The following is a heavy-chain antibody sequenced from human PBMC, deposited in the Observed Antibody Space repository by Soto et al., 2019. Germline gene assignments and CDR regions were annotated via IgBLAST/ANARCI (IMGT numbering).Heavy chain of an antibody. CDR1: GGSISSGTYY. CDR2: FFIGGNT. D-gene: IGHD3-10*01. CDR3: ASGHGLDIDAYY. Sequence: SETLSLTCTVSGGSISSGTYYWGWMRQPPGKGLEWIASFFIGGNTYYNPSLKSRVTISVDTSKNQFSLKLSSVTAADTAVYFGASGHGLDIDAYYWGQGILVTVSS. V-gene: IGHV4-39*01. J-gene: IGHJ4*02.